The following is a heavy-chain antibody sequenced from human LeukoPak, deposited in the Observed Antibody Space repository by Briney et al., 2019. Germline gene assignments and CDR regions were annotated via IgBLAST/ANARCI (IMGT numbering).Heavy chain of an antibody. V-gene: IGHV3-48*01. D-gene: IGHD4-17*01. Sequence: GGSLRLSCAASGFTFSSYSMNWVRQAPGKGLQLVSYISSSSTTIYYADSVKGRFTISRDNAKNSLYLQMNSLRAEDTAVYYCARKYGDYGYYMDVWGKGTTVTVSS. CDR3: ARKYGDYGYYMDV. CDR2: ISSSSTTI. CDR1: GFTFSSYS. J-gene: IGHJ6*03.